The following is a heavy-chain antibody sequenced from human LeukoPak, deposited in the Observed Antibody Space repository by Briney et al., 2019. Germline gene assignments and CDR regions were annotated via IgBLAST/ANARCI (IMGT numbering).Heavy chain of an antibody. CDR2: IWYDGSNK. CDR1: GFDFSSYG. D-gene: IGHD4-17*01. J-gene: IGHJ3*02. Sequence: GRSLRLSCAASGFDFSSYGMHWVRQAPGKGLEWVAVIWYDGSNKYYADSVKGRFTISRDNSKNTLYLQMNSLRAEDTAVYYCAKVFEDCGDFYAFDIWGQGTMVTVSS. CDR3: AKVFEDCGDFYAFDI. V-gene: IGHV3-30*18.